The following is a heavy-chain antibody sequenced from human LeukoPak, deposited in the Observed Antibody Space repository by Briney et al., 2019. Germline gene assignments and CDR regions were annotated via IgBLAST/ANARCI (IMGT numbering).Heavy chain of an antibody. V-gene: IGHV1-8*01. J-gene: IGHJ6*03. Sequence: ASVKVSCKASGYTFTSYDINWVRQAAGQGLEWMGWMNPNSGNTGYAQKFQGRVTMTRNTSISTAYMELSSLRSEDTAVYYCARGALTMVRGAPRPGYYYYMDVWGKGTTVAVSS. CDR1: GYTFTSYD. D-gene: IGHD3-10*01. CDR2: MNPNSGNT. CDR3: ARGALTMVRGAPRPGYYYYMDV.